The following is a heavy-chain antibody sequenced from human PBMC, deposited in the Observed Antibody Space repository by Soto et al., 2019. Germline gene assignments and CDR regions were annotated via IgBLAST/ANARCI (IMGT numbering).Heavy chain of an antibody. Sequence: QVQLVESGGGVVQPGRSLRLSCAASGFTFSSYGMHWVRQAPGKGLEWVAVIWYDGSNKYYADSVKGRFTISRDNSKNTLYLKMNTRRAEDTAVYYCARDYQQGLVHNWFDPWGQGTLVTVSS. D-gene: IGHD6-19*01. J-gene: IGHJ5*02. CDR2: IWYDGSNK. V-gene: IGHV3-33*01. CDR1: GFTFSSYG. CDR3: ARDYQQGLVHNWFDP.